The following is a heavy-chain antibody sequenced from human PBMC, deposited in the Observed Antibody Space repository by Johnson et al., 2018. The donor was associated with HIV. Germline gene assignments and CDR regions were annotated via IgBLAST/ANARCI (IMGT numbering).Heavy chain of an antibody. D-gene: IGHD1-1*01. CDR3: ARESPGYAFDI. Sequence: MMLVESGGGLVQPGGSLRLSCVVSGFTFKTYWMHWVRQAPGKGLVWVARIKSDGGSTSYVDSVKGRFTISRENAKNSLYLQMNSLRAVDPAVYYCARESPGYAFDIWCQGTMVTVSS. CDR2: IKSDGGST. J-gene: IGHJ3*02. CDR1: GFTFKTYW. V-gene: IGHV3-74*01.